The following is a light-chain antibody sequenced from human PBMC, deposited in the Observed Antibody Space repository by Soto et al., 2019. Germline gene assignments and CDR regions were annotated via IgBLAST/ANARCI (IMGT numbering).Light chain of an antibody. CDR3: QQYNSYPVT. CDR2: KAS. J-gene: IGKJ4*01. Sequence: DIQMTQSPSTLSASVGDRVTITCRASQSITNWLAWYQQKPGKAPKFLIYKASNLESGVPSRFSGSGSGTAFTLTISSLQPDDFATYYCQQYNSYPVTFGGGTKVEI. V-gene: IGKV1-5*03. CDR1: QSITNW.